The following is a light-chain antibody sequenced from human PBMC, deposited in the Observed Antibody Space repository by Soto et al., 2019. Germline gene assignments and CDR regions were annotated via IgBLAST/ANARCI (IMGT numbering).Light chain of an antibody. CDR1: QSVSSN. Sequence: IVLTQSPATLSLSPWERATLSCRASQSVSSNLAWYQQKPGQAPRLLIYGASTRATGIPARFSGSGSGTEFTLTINSLQSEDFAVYYCQQYNNWPRTFGQGTKVDIK. V-gene: IGKV3-15*01. J-gene: IGKJ1*01. CDR2: GAS. CDR3: QQYNNWPRT.